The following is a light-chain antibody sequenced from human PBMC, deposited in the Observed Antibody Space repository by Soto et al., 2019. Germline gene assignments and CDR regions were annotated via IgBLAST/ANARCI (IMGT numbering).Light chain of an antibody. CDR2: VAS. Sequence: DLQMTQSPSSLSASVGDRVTIACRASQSISTSLNWYQQKPGKDPKVLIYVASSLKSGVPSRFSGNGSGTDFTLTISSLQPEDFATYFCQQSYSTPYTFGQGTKLEIK. CDR3: QQSYSTPYT. CDR1: QSISTS. V-gene: IGKV1-39*01. J-gene: IGKJ2*01.